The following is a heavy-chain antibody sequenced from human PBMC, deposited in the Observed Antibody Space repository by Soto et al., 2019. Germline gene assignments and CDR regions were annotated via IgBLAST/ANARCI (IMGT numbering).Heavy chain of an antibody. CDR2: IYYSGST. CDR3: ARRFLEWLPARGMDV. J-gene: IGHJ6*02. D-gene: IGHD3-3*01. CDR1: GGSISSGGYY. Sequence: SETLSVTCTVSGGSISSGGYYWSWIRQHPGKGLEWIGYIYYSGSTYYNPSLKSRVTISVDTSKNQFSLKLSSVTAADTAVYYCARRFLEWLPARGMDVWGQGTTVTVSS. V-gene: IGHV4-31*03.